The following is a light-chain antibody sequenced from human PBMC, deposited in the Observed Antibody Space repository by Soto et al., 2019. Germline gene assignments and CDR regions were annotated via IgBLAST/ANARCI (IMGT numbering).Light chain of an antibody. CDR1: QSVSID. Sequence: EIVMTQSPATLSASLGERATLSCRASQSVSIDLAWYQQTPGQAPRLLIYGASTRATGIPDRFSGSGSGTDFTLTISRLEPEDFAVYYCQQYGSSPRTFGQGTKVDIK. J-gene: IGKJ1*01. V-gene: IGKV3-20*01. CDR2: GAS. CDR3: QQYGSSPRT.